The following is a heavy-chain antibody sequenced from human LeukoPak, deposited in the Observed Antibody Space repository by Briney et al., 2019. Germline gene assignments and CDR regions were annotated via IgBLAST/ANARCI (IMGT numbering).Heavy chain of an antibody. CDR1: GFTFSDYY. Sequence: GGSLRLSCAASGFTFSDYYMSWVRQAPGKGLEWVSAISGSGGSTYYADSVKGRFTISRDNSKNTLYLQMNSLRAEDTAVYYCAKDRPYISSWYGCSTPWGQGTLVTVSS. J-gene: IGHJ5*02. CDR2: ISGSGGST. CDR3: AKDRPYISSWYGCSTP. D-gene: IGHD2-2*01. V-gene: IGHV3-23*01.